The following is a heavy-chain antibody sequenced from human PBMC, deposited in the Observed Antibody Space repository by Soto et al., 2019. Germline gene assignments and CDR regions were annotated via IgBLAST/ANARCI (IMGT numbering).Heavy chain of an antibody. Sequence: QVQLQESGPGLVKPSETLSLTCTVSGDSISRYYWSWIRQPPGKGLEWIGYIYYIGGTNYNPSLKSRVTISVDTSKNQLSLKLSSVTAADTAVYYCARRRSYGDSDYWGQGTLVTVSS. CDR2: IYYIGGT. CDR3: ARRRSYGDSDY. D-gene: IGHD4-17*01. J-gene: IGHJ4*02. CDR1: GDSISRYY. V-gene: IGHV4-59*08.